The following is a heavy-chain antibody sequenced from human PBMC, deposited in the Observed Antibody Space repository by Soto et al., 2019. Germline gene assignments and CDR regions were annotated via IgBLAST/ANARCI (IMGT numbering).Heavy chain of an antibody. Sequence: SVKVSCKASGGTFSSYAISWVRQAPGQVLEWMGGIIPIFGTANYAQKFQGRVTITADESTSTAYMELSSLRSEDTAVYYCARERTPVGATGYYFDYWGQGTLVTVSS. CDR1: GGTFSSYA. D-gene: IGHD1-26*01. CDR3: ARERTPVGATGYYFDY. CDR2: IIPIFGTA. J-gene: IGHJ4*02. V-gene: IGHV1-69*13.